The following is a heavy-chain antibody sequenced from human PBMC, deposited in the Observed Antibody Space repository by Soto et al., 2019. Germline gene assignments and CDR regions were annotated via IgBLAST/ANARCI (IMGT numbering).Heavy chain of an antibody. CDR3: AGSNPSSSLFDY. CDR2: INHSGST. V-gene: IGHV4-34*01. J-gene: IGHJ4*02. Sequence: QVQLQQWGAGLLKPSETLSLTCAVYGGSFGGYYWSWFGHPPGRGREWIGEINHSGSTNYNPSLKSRVTISVDTSKNQFSLKLSSVTAADTAVYYCAGSNPSSSLFDYWGQGTLVTVSS. CDR1: GGSFGGYY. D-gene: IGHD6-13*01.